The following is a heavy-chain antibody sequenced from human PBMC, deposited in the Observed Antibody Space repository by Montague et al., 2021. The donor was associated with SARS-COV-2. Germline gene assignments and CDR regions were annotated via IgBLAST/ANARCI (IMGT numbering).Heavy chain of an antibody. CDR1: GFTFSSYG. CDR3: AREGKGYCSTTSCQTAFDI. V-gene: IGHV3-33*01. Sequence: SLSLSWSASGFTFSSYGMHWVRQAPGKGLEWVAVIWYDGSNKYYADSVKGRFTISRDNSKNTLYLQMNSLRAEDTAVYYCAREGKGYCSTTSCQTAFDIWGQGTMVTVSS. J-gene: IGHJ3*02. CDR2: IWYDGSNK. D-gene: IGHD2-2*01.